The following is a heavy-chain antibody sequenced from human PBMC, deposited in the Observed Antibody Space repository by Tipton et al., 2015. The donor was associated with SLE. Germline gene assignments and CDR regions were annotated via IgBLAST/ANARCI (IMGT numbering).Heavy chain of an antibody. CDR1: GFTFDDYA. V-gene: IGHV3-9*01. CDR2: ISWNSGSI. J-gene: IGHJ4*01. Sequence: SLRLSCAASGFTFDDYAMHWVRQAPGKGLEWVSGISWNSGSIGYADSVKGRFTISRDNAKNSLYLQMNSLRAEDTALYYCVRDLYGRDDYWGHGTLVTVSS. CDR3: VRDLYGRDDY. D-gene: IGHD2-2*02.